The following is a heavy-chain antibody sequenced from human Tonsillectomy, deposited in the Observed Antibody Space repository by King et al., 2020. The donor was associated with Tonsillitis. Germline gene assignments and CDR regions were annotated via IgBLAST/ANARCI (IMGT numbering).Heavy chain of an antibody. Sequence: QLQESGPGLVKPSETLSLTCTVSGGSISSYYWSWIRQPPGKGLEWIGYIYYSGSTNYSPSLKSRVSISIDTSKNQFSLRLSSVTAADTAVYYCASYDFWSGNNYFAPWGQGIRGAVSS. CDR1: GGSISSYY. CDR2: IYYSGST. CDR3: ASYDFWSGNNYFAP. D-gene: IGHD3-3*01. V-gene: IGHV4-59*01. J-gene: IGHJ4*02.